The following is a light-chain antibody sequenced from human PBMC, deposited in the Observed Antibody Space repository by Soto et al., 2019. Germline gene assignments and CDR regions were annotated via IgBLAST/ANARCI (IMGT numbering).Light chain of an antibody. CDR2: DAS. CDR1: QSVSSY. V-gene: IGKV3-11*01. CDR3: QQRSNWPLLT. J-gene: IGKJ4*01. Sequence: SVLTQSPATPSLSPGKRATLSCRASQSVSSYLAWYQQKPGQAPRLLIYDASNRATGIPARFSGSGSGTDFTLTISSLEPEDFAVYYCQQRSNWPLLTFGGGTKVDIK.